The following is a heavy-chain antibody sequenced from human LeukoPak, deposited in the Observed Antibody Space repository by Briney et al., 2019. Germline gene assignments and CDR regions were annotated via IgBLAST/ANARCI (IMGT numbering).Heavy chain of an antibody. CDR3: TRQWLAATGY. CDR2: IRSKANSYAT. CDR1: GFTFSGSA. Sequence: LSGGSLRLSCAASGFTFSGSAMHWVRQASGKGLEWVGRIRSKANSYATAYAASVKGRFTISRDDSKNTAYLQMNSLKTEDTAVYYCTRQWLAATGYWGQGTLVTVSS. V-gene: IGHV3-73*01. D-gene: IGHD5-18*01. J-gene: IGHJ4*02.